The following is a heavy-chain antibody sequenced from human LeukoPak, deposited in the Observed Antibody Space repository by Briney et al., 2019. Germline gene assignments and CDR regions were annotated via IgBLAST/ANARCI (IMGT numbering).Heavy chain of an antibody. J-gene: IGHJ5*02. CDR2: ISYDGSSK. D-gene: IGHD2-8*01. Sequence: TGGSLRLSCAASGFTFSTYAMHWVRQAPGKGLEWVAVISYDGSSKYYADSVKGRFTISRDNSKNTLYLQMNSLRAEDTAVYYCARRLQWWLMVGWFDPWGQGTLVTVSS. CDR3: ARRLQWWLMVGWFDP. V-gene: IGHV3-30*04. CDR1: GFTFSTYA.